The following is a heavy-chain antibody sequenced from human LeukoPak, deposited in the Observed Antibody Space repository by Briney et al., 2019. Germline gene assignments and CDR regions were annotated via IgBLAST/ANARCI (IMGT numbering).Heavy chain of an antibody. Sequence: GASVKVSCKASGYTFTGYYMHWVRQAPGQGLEWMGLINPNSGGTNYAQKFQGWVTMTRDTSISTAYMELSRLRSDDTAVYYCARGNNWNDLKFDYWGQGTLVTVSS. J-gene: IGHJ4*02. CDR3: ARGNNWNDLKFDY. D-gene: IGHD1-1*01. CDR1: GYTFTGYY. V-gene: IGHV1-2*04. CDR2: INPNSGGT.